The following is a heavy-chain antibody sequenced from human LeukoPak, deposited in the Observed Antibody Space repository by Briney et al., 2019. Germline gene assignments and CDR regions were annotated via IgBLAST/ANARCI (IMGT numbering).Heavy chain of an antibody. CDR1: GGSISSGDYY. D-gene: IGHD3-10*01. J-gene: IGHJ4*02. V-gene: IGHV4-30-4*01. CDR2: IYYSGSS. CDR3: ARVAGSGFFRYFDY. Sequence: SQTLSLTCTVSGGSISSGDYYWSWIRQPPGKGLKWIAYIYYSGSSYYNPSLKSRVTISVDTSKNQFPLKLSSVTAADTAVYYCARVAGSGFFRYFDYWGQGTLVTVSS.